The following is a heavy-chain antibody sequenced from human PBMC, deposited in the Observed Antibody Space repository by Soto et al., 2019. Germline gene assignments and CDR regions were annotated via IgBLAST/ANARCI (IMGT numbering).Heavy chain of an antibody. Sequence: ASVKVSCKASGYTFTSYGISWVRQAPGQGLEWMGWISAYNGNTNYAQKLQGRVTMTTDTSTSTAYMELRSLRSDDTAVYYCARDTAAGTWAGYYYYYGMDVWGQGTTVTVSS. D-gene: IGHD6-13*01. CDR2: ISAYNGNT. CDR1: GYTFTSYG. CDR3: ARDTAAGTWAGYYYYYGMDV. J-gene: IGHJ6*02. V-gene: IGHV1-18*01.